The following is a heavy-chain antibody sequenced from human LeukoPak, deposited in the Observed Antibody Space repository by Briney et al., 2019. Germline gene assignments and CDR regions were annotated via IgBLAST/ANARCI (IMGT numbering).Heavy chain of an antibody. J-gene: IGHJ4*02. CDR2: IYYSGST. CDR3: ARERGYGSSPLDY. Sequence: SETLSLTCTVSGGSISSYYWSWVRQPPGKGLEWVGYIYYSGSTNYNPYLKSRVTISVDTSKNQFSLKLSSVTAADTAVYYCARERGYGSSPLDYWGQGTLVTVSS. V-gene: IGHV4-59*01. D-gene: IGHD6-13*01. CDR1: GGSISSYY.